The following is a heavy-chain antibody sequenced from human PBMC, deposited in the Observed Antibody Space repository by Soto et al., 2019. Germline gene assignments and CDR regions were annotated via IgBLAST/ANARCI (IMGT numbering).Heavy chain of an antibody. J-gene: IGHJ4*02. Sequence: PGGSLRLSWAACGFTSSRNAMHWPRQPPGKVLECVSPLSGRVSRTYYADSVKGRFTISRDNSKSTLSLQMNSRRADDAAVYHCANWVEGTMVYFDYWGQGTLVTVS. CDR1: GFTSSRNA. CDR2: LSGRVSRT. D-gene: IGHD3-10*01. CDR3: ANWVEGTMVYFDY. V-gene: IGHV3-23*01.